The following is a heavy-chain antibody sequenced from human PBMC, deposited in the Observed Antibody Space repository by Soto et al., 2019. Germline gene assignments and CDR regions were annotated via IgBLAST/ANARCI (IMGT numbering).Heavy chain of an antibody. Sequence: ASVKVSCKASGYAFSNNDISWVRQATGQGLEWMGWMNPNSGTGGYAQKFQGRVTMTRDTSTSTAYMELSSLASDDTAIYYCARMATYGTLNWFDPWGQGTLVTVSS. CDR1: GYAFSNND. V-gene: IGHV1-8*01. J-gene: IGHJ5*02. D-gene: IGHD2-21*01. CDR2: MNPNSGTG. CDR3: ARMATYGTLNWFDP.